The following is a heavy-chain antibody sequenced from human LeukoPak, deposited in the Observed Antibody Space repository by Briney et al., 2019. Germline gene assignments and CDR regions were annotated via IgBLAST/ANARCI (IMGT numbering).Heavy chain of an antibody. Sequence: GESLKISCKASGNSITTYWIGWVRQKPGKGLEWMGLIFPGDSDTKYSPSFQGQVTISADKSISTAYLQWSSLKASDTAMYYCARAEVGNRYYYYYMDVWGKGTTVTVSS. V-gene: IGHV5-51*01. CDR3: ARAEVGNRYYYYYMDV. CDR1: GNSITTYW. CDR2: IFPGDSDT. J-gene: IGHJ6*03. D-gene: IGHD1-14*01.